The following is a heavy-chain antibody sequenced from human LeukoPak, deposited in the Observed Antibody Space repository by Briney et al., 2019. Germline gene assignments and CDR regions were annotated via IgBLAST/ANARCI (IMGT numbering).Heavy chain of an antibody. CDR1: GYTFTSYG. J-gene: IGHJ4*02. D-gene: IGHD6-6*01. CDR2: ISAYNGNT. Sequence: ASVKVSCKASGYTFTSYGISWVRQAPGQGLEWMGWISAYNGNTNYAQKLQGRVTMTTDTSTSTAYMELRSLRSDDTAVYYCARGGAIDSSLSEIDYWGQGTLVTVSS. CDR3: ARGGAIDSSLSEIDY. V-gene: IGHV1-18*01.